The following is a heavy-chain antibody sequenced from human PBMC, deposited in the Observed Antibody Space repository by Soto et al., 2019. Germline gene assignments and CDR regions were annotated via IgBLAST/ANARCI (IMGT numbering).Heavy chain of an antibody. CDR3: AKDQLYIRGVIHNWFDP. CDR2: IGSKGETYAT. V-gene: IGHV3-73*01. Sequence: GGSLRLSWAVSGFTIGASALQWVRQASGKGLEWLGRIGSKGETYATTYATSVKGRFTISRDDSKKTAYLQMNSLRAEDTAVYYCAKDQLYIRGVIHNWFDPWGQGTLVTVSS. J-gene: IGHJ5*02. D-gene: IGHD3-10*02. CDR1: GFTIGASA.